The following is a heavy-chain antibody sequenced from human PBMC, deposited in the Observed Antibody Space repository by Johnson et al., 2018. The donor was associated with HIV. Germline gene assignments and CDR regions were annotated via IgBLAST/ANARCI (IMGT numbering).Heavy chain of an antibody. D-gene: IGHD2-15*01. CDR1: GFTFSSYA. J-gene: IGHJ3*02. V-gene: IGHV3-23*04. Sequence: VQLVESGGGLVQPGGSLSLSCTASGFTFSSYAMSWVRQAPGKGLEWVSTIIGSGGNTYYAESVKGRFTISRDNSKNALYLQMNSLRAEATAVFYCAKDAYCSGGRCYGCGAFDIWGQGTMVTVSS. CDR2: IIGSGGNT. CDR3: AKDAYCSGGRCYGCGAFDI.